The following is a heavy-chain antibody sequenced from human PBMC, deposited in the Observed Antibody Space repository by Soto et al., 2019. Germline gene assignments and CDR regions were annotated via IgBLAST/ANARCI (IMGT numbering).Heavy chain of an antibody. Sequence: ASVKVSCKASGYTFTTYGMEWLRQAPGQSPEWMGWIITGSGKTDYSQKFQGRLTITRDTSASTVYMELSSLTSEDAAVYLCARSGRECTTPQCYTYFDYWGQGTQVTVSS. J-gene: IGHJ4*02. D-gene: IGHD2-15*01. CDR1: GYTFTTYG. CDR3: ARSGRECTTPQCYTYFDY. CDR2: IITGSGKT. V-gene: IGHV1-3*04.